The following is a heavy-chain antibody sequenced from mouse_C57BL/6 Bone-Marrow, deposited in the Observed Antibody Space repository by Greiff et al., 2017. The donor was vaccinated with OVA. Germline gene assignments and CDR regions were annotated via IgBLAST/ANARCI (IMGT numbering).Heavy chain of an antibody. CDR3: ARGDGYYWYFDV. J-gene: IGHJ1*03. D-gene: IGHD2-3*01. CDR1: GYTFTSYW. Sequence: QVQLQQPGAELVKPGASVKMSCKASGYTFTSYWITWVKQRPGQGLEWIGDLYPGSGSTNYNEKFKSKATLTVDTSSSTAYMQLSRLTSEDSAVDYGARGDGYYWYFDVWGTGTTVTVSS. CDR2: LYPGSGST. V-gene: IGHV1-55*01.